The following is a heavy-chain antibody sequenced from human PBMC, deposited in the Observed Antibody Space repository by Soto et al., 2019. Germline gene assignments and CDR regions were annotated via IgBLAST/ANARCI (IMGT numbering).Heavy chain of an antibody. Sequence: SETLSLTCTVSGGSISSGGYYWSWIRQHPGKGLEWIGYIYYSGSTYYNPSLKSRVTISVDTSKNQFSLKLSSVTAADTAVYYCARGAIFGVVTALGDYYYGMDVWGQGTTVTVSS. CDR1: GGSISSGGYY. V-gene: IGHV4-31*03. J-gene: IGHJ6*02. CDR2: IYYSGST. D-gene: IGHD3-3*01. CDR3: ARGAIFGVVTALGDYYYGMDV.